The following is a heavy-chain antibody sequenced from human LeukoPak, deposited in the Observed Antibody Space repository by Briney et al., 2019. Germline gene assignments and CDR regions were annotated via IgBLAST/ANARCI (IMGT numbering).Heavy chain of an antibody. D-gene: IGHD1-14*01. CDR2: INPNSGDT. CDR1: GYTFTDYY. V-gene: IGHV1-2*02. Sequence: GASVKASCKASGYTFTDYYIHWVRQAPGQGLEWMGWINPNSGDTNYAQNFQGRVTMTRDTSISTAYMELSRLTSDDTAVYYCASSPSYIRYWGQGTLVTVSS. J-gene: IGHJ4*02. CDR3: ASSPSYIRY.